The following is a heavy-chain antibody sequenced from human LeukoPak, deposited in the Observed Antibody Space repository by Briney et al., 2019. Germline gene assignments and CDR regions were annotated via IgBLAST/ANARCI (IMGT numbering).Heavy chain of an antibody. CDR1: GFTVRSNY. CDR3: ARDHDDGDYFFDY. CDR2: LYRGGTA. Sequence: TGGSLRLSCAASGFTVRSNYMSWVRQAPGKGLEWVSVLYRGGTANYADSVQGRFINSRDNSKNTLYLQMNSLRAEDTAVYYCARDHDDGDYFFDYWGQGTLVTVSS. V-gene: IGHV3-66*01. D-gene: IGHD4-17*01. J-gene: IGHJ4*02.